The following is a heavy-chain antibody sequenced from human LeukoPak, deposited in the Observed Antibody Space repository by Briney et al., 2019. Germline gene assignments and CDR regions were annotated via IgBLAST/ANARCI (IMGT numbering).Heavy chain of an antibody. CDR1: GGSMSSYY. J-gene: IGHJ4*02. CDR2: IYYSGST. Sequence: SETLSLTCTVSGGSMSSYYWSWIRQPPGKGLEWIGYIYYSGSTDYNPSLKSRVTISVDTSKNQFSLKLSSVTAADTAVYYCARVSGSYVTEPSDYWGQGTLVTVSS. D-gene: IGHD1-26*01. CDR3: ARVSGSYVTEPSDY. V-gene: IGHV4-59*08.